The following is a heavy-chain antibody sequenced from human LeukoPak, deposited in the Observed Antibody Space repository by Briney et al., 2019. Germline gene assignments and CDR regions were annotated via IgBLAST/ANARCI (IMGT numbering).Heavy chain of an antibody. CDR1: GGSFSGYY. CDR2: INHSGRT. D-gene: IGHD5-12*01. Sequence: PSETLSLTCAVYGGSFSGYYWSWIRQPPGKGLEWIGEINHSGRTNYNPSLKSRVTISVDTSKNQFSLKLSSVTAADTAVYYCARARGVVATITGSYGMDVWGKGTTVTVSS. CDR3: ARARGVVATITGSYGMDV. J-gene: IGHJ6*04. V-gene: IGHV4-34*01.